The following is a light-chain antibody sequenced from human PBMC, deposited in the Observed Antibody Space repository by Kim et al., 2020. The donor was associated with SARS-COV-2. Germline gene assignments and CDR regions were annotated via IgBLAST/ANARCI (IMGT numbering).Light chain of an antibody. CDR2: EDT. J-gene: IGLJ3*02. CDR3: QSADSSDTYWV. V-gene: IGLV3-25*03. CDR1: ALPKQY. Sequence: PGQTARHTCSGDALPKQYAYWFQQKPGQAPVVVIYEDTERPSGIPERFSGSTSGTTVTLTISGVQAEDEADYYCQSADSSDTYWVFGGGTQLTVL.